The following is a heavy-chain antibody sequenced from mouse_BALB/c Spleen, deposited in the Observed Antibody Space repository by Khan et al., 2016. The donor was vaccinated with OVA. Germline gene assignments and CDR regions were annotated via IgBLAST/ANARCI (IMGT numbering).Heavy chain of an antibody. CDR3: IRGGYGGFAY. D-gene: IGHD1-2*01. V-gene: IGHV1S81*02. CDR2: INPSNGGT. CDR1: GYTFTSYY. Sequence: QVQLQQSGAELVKPGASVKLSCKASGYTFTSYYMYWVKQGPGQGLEWIGEINPSNGGTNFNEKFKIKATLTVDKSSRTADMQLSSLTSEDSEVYYCIRGGYGGFAYWGQGTLVTVSA. J-gene: IGHJ3*01.